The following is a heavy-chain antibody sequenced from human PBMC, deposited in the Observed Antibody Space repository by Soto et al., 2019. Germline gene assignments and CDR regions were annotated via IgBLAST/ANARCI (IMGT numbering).Heavy chain of an antibody. D-gene: IGHD2-2*01. CDR2: ISANGLGI. V-gene: IGHV3-23*01. Sequence: EVQLLESGGGLVQPGGSLRLSCATSGFTFSINALSWVRQAPGKGLEWVSAISANGLGIYYADSVRGRFSISRDNSRNTVFLHMDSLRAEDTAVYYCAKDRDYPRDQFHYWGQGTLVTVSS. CDR1: GFTFSINA. CDR3: AKDRDYPRDQFHY. J-gene: IGHJ4*02.